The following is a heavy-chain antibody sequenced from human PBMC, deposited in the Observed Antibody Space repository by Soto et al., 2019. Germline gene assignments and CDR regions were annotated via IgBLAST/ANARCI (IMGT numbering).Heavy chain of an antibody. CDR1: GFIVRSNY. CDR3: ARHDWFDP. CDR2: IYSGGST. V-gene: IGHV3-66*04. J-gene: IGHJ5*02. Sequence: EVQLVESGGGLVQPGGSLRLSCVVSGFIVRSNYMSWVRQAPGKGLEWVSVIYSGGSTYYADSVKGRFTISRDNSKNTLYLQMNSLRAEDTAVYYCARHDWFDPWGQGILVTVSS.